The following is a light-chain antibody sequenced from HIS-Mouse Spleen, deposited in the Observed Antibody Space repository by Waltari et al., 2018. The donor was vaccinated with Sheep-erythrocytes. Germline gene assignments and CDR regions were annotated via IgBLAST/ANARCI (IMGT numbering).Light chain of an antibody. V-gene: IGLV3-1*01. CDR2: QDS. Sequence: SYELTQPPSVSVSPGQTASITCSGDKLGDKYACWYQQKPGQSPVLVIYQDSKRPSGFPGRFSGSNSGNTATLTISGTQAMDEADYYCQAWDSSIVVFGGGTKLTVL. J-gene: IGLJ2*01. CDR1: KLGDKY. CDR3: QAWDSSIVV.